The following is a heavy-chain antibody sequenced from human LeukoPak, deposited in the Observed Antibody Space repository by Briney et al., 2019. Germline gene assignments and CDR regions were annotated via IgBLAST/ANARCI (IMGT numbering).Heavy chain of an antibody. J-gene: IGHJ3*02. V-gene: IGHV1-2*02. D-gene: IGHD6-13*01. CDR1: GYTFTDYY. CDR3: ARGPIFATTGTPDAFDI. Sequence: GASVKVSCKASGYTFTDYYMHWVRQAPGQGLEWMGWINPNSVGTKYAQTFQGRVTLTRDTSTTTAYMELSRLRSDDTAVYYCARGPIFATTGTPDAFDIWGQGTMVTVSS. CDR2: INPNSVGT.